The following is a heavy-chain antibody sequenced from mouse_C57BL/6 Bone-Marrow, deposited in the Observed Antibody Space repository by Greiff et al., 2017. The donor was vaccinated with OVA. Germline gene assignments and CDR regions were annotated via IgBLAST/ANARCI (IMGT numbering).Heavy chain of an antibody. V-gene: IGHV1-81*01. J-gene: IGHJ3*01. CDR1: GYTFTSYG. CDR2: IYPRSGNT. CDR3: ARRLRLRFAY. Sequence: QVQLQQSGAELARPGASVKLSCKASGYTFTSYGISWVKQRPGQGLEWIGEIYPRSGNTYYNEKFKGKATLTADKSSSTAYMELRSLTSEDSAVYFCARRLRLRFAYWGQGTLVTVSA. D-gene: IGHD2-4*01.